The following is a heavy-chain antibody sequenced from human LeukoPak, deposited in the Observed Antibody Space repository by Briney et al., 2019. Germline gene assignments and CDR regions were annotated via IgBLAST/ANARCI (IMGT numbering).Heavy chain of an antibody. V-gene: IGHV4-34*01. D-gene: IGHD4-23*01. Sequence: KPSETLSLTCAVYGGSFSGYYWSWIRQPPGKGLEWIGEINHSGSTNYNPSLKSRVTISVDTSKNQFSLKLSSVTAADTAVYYCAREQTPTTVVTGWGQGTLVTVSS. CDR1: GGSFSGYY. CDR2: INHSGST. J-gene: IGHJ4*02. CDR3: AREQTPTTVVTG.